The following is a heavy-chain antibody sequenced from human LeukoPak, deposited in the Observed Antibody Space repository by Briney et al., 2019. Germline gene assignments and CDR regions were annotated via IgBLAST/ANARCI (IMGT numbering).Heavy chain of an antibody. Sequence: TGGSLRLSCAASGFTFSSYSMNWVRQAPGKGLEWVSYISSSSSTIYYADSVKGRFTISRDNAKNSLYLQMNSLRAEDTAVYYCARHTGEGSHFQHWGQGSLVTVSS. CDR3: ARHTGEGSHFQH. D-gene: IGHD3-16*01. J-gene: IGHJ1*01. CDR2: ISSSSSTI. V-gene: IGHV3-48*04. CDR1: GFTFSSYS.